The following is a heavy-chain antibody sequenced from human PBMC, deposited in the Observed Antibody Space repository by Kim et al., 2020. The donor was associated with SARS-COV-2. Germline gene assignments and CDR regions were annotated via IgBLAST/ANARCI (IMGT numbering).Heavy chain of an antibody. CDR2: IYHSGST. CDR1: GGSISSSNW. CDR3: ARERRPRRIAVAGPNYYYYGMDV. J-gene: IGHJ6*02. D-gene: IGHD6-19*01. V-gene: IGHV4-4*02. Sequence: SETLSLTCAVSGGSISSSNWWSWVRQPPGKGLEWIGEIYHSGSTNYNPSLKSRVTISVDKSKNQFSLKLSSVTAADTAVYYCARERRPRRIAVAGPNYYYYGMDVWGQGTTVTVSS.